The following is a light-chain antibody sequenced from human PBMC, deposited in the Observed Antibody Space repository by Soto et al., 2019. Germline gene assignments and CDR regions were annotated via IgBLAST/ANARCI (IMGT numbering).Light chain of an antibody. V-gene: IGKV3-11*01. CDR2: DAS. Sequence: EIVVTQSPATLSLSPGERATLSCRASQSVSSYLAWYQQKPGQAPRLLIYDASNSATGIPARFSGSGSGTDFSLTISSLEPEDVAVYYCQQLSNWQGATFGGGTKVEIK. CDR1: QSVSSY. CDR3: QQLSNWQGAT. J-gene: IGKJ4*02.